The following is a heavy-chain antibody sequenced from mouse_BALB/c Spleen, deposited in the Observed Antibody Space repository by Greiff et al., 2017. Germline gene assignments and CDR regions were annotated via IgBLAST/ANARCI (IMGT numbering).Heavy chain of an antibody. D-gene: IGHD2-2*01. CDR3: ASYGYDVPFDY. J-gene: IGHJ2*01. Sequence: EVQRVESGPSLVKPSQTLSLTCSVTGDSITSCYWNWVRKFPGNKLEYMGYISYSGSTYYNPSLKSRISITRDTSKNQYYLQLNSVTTEDTATYYCASYGYDVPFDYWGQGTTLTVSS. CDR2: ISYSGST. CDR1: GDSITSCY. V-gene: IGHV3-8*02.